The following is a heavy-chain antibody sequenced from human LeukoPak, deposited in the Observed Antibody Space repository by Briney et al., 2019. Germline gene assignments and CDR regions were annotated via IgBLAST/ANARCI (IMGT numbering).Heavy chain of an antibody. D-gene: IGHD6-13*01. Sequence: GGSLRLSCAASGFTFDDYAMHWVRQAPGKGLEWVSGISWNSGSIGYADSVKGRFTISRDNAKNSLYLQMNSLRAEDTAVYYCAREEWYCSSWYFDSWGQGTLVTVSS. V-gene: IGHV3-9*01. J-gene: IGHJ4*02. CDR1: GFTFDDYA. CDR2: ISWNSGSI. CDR3: AREEWYCSSWYFDS.